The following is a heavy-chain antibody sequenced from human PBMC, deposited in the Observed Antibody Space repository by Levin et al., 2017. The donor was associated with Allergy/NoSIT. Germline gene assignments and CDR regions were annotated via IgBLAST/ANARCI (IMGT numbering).Heavy chain of an antibody. D-gene: IGHD2-15*01. V-gene: IGHV1-69*13. Sequence: SVKVSCKASGGAFSSYAISWVRQAPGHGLEWMGGIIPMIGTPDYAQRFQGRLTITADESTSTAYTELSSLRSDDTAVYYCARQFCSSGSCPGVWGQGTTVTVSS. CDR1: GGAFSSYA. J-gene: IGHJ6*02. CDR3: ARQFCSSGSCPGV. CDR2: IIPMIGTP.